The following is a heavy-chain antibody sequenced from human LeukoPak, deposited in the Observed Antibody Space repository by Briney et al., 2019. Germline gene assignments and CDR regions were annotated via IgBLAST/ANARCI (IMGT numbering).Heavy chain of an antibody. CDR3: ARLGRSYYYDSSGYPGYFDY. V-gene: IGHV3-7*03. CDR1: GFTFSSYW. Sequence: PGGSLRLSCAASGFTFSSYWMSWVRQAPGKGLEWVANIKQDGSEKYYVDSVKGRFTISRDNAKNSLYLQMNSLRAEDTAVYYCARLGRSYYYDSSGYPGYFDYWGQGTLVIVSS. D-gene: IGHD3-22*01. CDR2: IKQDGSEK. J-gene: IGHJ4*02.